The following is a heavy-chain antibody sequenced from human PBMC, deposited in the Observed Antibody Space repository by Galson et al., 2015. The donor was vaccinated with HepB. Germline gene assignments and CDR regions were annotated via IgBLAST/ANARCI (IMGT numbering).Heavy chain of an antibody. J-gene: IGHJ4*02. CDR3: ARGGGVILYDGRKYSFDS. Sequence: SVKVSCKASGYTFTSYYMHWVRQAPGQGLEWMGIINPNGGSTSYAKKFQGRVTMTRDTSTRTVYLELSSLRSEDTAVYYCARGGGVILYDGRKYSFDSWGQGTLVTVSS. D-gene: IGHD3-16*02. CDR1: GYTFTSYY. V-gene: IGHV1-46*01. CDR2: INPNGGST.